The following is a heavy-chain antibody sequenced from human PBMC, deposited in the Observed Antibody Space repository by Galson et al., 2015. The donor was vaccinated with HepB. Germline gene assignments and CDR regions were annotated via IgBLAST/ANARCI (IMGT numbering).Heavy chain of an antibody. D-gene: IGHD3-3*01. CDR3: ARQVRILEWLFLGYYMGV. V-gene: IGHV3-30*04. CDR1: GFTFSNHA. CDR2: ISYDGSGE. Sequence: SLRLSCAASGFTFSNHAMHWVRQAPGKGLEWVAVISYDGSGENYADSVKGRFTVSRDNSKNTFSLQMNALSAEDTALYYRARQVRILEWLFLGYYMGVWGQGTLVTVSS. J-gene: IGHJ4*02.